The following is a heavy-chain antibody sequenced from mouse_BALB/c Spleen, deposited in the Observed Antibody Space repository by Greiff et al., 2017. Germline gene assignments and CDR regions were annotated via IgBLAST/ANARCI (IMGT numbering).Heavy chain of an antibody. D-gene: IGHD1-1*01. CDR1: GYAFTNYL. Sequence: QVQLQQSGAELVRPGTSVKVSCKASGYAFTNYLIEWVKQRPGQGLEWIGVINPGSGGTNYNEKFKGKATLTADKSSSTAYMQLSSLTSDDSAVYFCASTVDYYAMDYWGQGTSVTVSS. CDR2: INPGSGGT. CDR3: ASTVDYYAMDY. J-gene: IGHJ4*01. V-gene: IGHV1-54*01.